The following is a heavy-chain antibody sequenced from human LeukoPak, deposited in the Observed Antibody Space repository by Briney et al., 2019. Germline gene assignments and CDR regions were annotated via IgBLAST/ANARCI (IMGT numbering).Heavy chain of an antibody. Sequence: SETLSLTCTVSGGSISSSSYYWGWIRQPPGKGLEWIGSIYYSGSTYYNPSLKSRVTISVDTSKNQFSLKLSSVTAADTAVYYCARDPGYDILTGSSWFDPWGQGTLVTVSS. V-gene: IGHV4-39*07. J-gene: IGHJ5*02. CDR1: GGSISSSSYY. D-gene: IGHD3-9*01. CDR2: IYYSGST. CDR3: ARDPGYDILTGSSWFDP.